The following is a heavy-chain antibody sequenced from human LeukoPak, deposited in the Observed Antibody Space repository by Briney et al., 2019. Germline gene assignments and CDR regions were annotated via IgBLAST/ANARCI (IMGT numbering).Heavy chain of an antibody. CDR2: VFYNGAT. V-gene: IGHV4-39*07. Sequence: PSETLSLTCIVSGGSISSSIYYWAWVRQPPGKGLEWIGTVFYNGATQYSPSLRSRVTISIDTSTNQFSLKLSSVTAADTAVYYCARGLYVGLGQYWGQGTLVTVSS. J-gene: IGHJ4*02. CDR3: ARGLYVGLGQY. D-gene: IGHD3-16*01. CDR1: GGSISSSIYY.